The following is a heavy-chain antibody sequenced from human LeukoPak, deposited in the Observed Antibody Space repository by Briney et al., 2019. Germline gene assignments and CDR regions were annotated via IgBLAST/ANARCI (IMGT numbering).Heavy chain of an antibody. D-gene: IGHD6-19*01. CDR3: ARGRYSSGGY. V-gene: IGHV3-21*01. CDR2: ISSSSSYT. CDR1: GFTFSTYS. Sequence: GGSLRLSCAASGFTFSTYSMNWVRQAPGKGLEWVSSISSSSSYTYYADSVKGRFTISRDNAKNSLSLQMDSLRAEDTAVYYCARGRYSSGGYWGQGTLVTVSS. J-gene: IGHJ4*02.